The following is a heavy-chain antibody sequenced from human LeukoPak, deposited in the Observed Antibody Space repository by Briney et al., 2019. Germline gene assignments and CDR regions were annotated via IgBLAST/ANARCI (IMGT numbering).Heavy chain of an antibody. CDR2: MNPNSGNT. Sequence: ASVTVSCKASGYTFTSYDINWVRQATGQGLEWMGWMNPNSGNTGYAQKFQGRVTITRNTSISTAYMELSSLRSEDTAVYYCARAPLGDLSLVSWGQGTLVTVSS. CDR3: ARAPLGDLSLVS. CDR1: GYTFTSYD. D-gene: IGHD3-16*02. V-gene: IGHV1-8*03. J-gene: IGHJ5*02.